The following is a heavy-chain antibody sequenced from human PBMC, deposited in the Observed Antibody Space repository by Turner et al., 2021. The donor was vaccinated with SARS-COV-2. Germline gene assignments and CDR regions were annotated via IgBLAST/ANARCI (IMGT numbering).Heavy chain of an antibody. J-gene: IGHJ5*02. CDR3: ATGYQLRVNWFDP. CDR2: FDPEDGET. CDR1: GYTLTELS. D-gene: IGHD2-2*01. V-gene: IGHV1-24*01. Sequence: QVQLVQSGAEVKKPGASVKVSCKISGYTLTELSMYWVRQAPGKGLEWMGGFDPEDGETFYAQNFQGIVTMTEDTSTDTAYMELSSLRSEDTAVYFCATGYQLRVNWFDPWGQGTLVTVSS.